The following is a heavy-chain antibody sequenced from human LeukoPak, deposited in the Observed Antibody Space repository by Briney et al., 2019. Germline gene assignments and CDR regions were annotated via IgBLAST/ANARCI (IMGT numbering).Heavy chain of an antibody. D-gene: IGHD3-22*01. CDR1: GFTFSSYS. CDR3: ARDRDYYDSSGYYYGPYYFDY. J-gene: IGHJ4*02. CDR2: ISSSSSYI. V-gene: IGHV3-21*01. Sequence: GGSLRLSCAASGFTFSSYSMNWVRQAPGQGLEWVSSISSSSSYIYYADSVKGRFTISRDNAKNSLYLQMNSLRAEDTAVYYCARDRDYYDSSGYYYGPYYFDYWGQGTLVTVSS.